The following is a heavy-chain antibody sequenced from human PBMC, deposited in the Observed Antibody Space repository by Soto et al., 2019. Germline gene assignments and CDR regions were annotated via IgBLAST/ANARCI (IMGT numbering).Heavy chain of an antibody. J-gene: IGHJ4*02. D-gene: IGHD3-10*01. V-gene: IGHV1-46*01. CDR2: VNPSGGST. Sequence: ASVKVSCKASGYTFTSYYMHWVRQAPGQGLEWMGIVNPSGGSTSYAQKFQGRVTMTRDTSTSTVYVELSSLRSEGTAVYYCARAVNYYGSGSPDYFDYWGQGTLVTVSS. CDR1: GYTFTSYY. CDR3: ARAVNYYGSGSPDYFDY.